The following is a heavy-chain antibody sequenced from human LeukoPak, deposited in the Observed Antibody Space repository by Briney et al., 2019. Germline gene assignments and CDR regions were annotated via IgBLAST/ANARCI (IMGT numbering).Heavy chain of an antibody. CDR1: GGSISSSSYY. CDR2: IYYSGST. CDR3: ARPSATLYSGGSLDY. D-gene: IGHD4-11*01. V-gene: IGHV4-39*01. Sequence: PSETLSLTCTVSGGSISSSSYYWGWIRQPPGKGLEWIGSIYYSGSTYYNPSLKSRVTISVDTSKNQFSLKLSSVTAADTAVYYCARPSATLYSGGSLDYWGQGTLVTVSS. J-gene: IGHJ4*02.